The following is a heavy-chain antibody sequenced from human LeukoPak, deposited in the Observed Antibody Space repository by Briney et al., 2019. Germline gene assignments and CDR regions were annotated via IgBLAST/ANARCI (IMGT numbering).Heavy chain of an antibody. CDR3: AKATTISAAGSHFVY. D-gene: IGHD6-13*01. CDR2: INTDGSST. Sequence: GGSLRLSCAASGFTFSNYWMHWVRQAPGKGLVWVSRINTDGSSTGYADSVKGRFTISRDNSKNTLYLQMNSLRAEDTAVFYCAKATTISAAGSHFVYWGQGTLVTVSS. J-gene: IGHJ4*02. V-gene: IGHV3-74*01. CDR1: GFTFSNYW.